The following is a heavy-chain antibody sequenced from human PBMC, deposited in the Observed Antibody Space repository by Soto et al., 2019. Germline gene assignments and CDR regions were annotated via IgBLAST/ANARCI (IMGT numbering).Heavy chain of an antibody. D-gene: IGHD4-4*01. J-gene: IGHJ4*02. CDR3: ASLPTVSSSAF. V-gene: IGHV4-30-4*01. Sequence: QVQLQESGPGLVKPSQTLSLTCTVSGGSISSGDYFWSWIRQPPGKGLEWIGYISYSGSTYYNPSLMSRVTMSVDTSKNQFSLKMSSVTAADTAVYYCASLPTVSSSAFWGQGILVTVSS. CDR2: ISYSGST. CDR1: GGSISSGDYF.